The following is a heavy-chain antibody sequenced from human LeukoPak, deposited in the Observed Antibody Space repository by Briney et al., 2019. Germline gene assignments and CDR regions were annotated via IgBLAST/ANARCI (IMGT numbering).Heavy chain of an antibody. D-gene: IGHD3-10*01. CDR3: ARDKKSGESSEIDY. Sequence: GGSLRRSCTASGFTFSNYWVHWVRQAPGKGLVWVSRINRDGSTTNYATCVKDRFTVSRDNARNTLNLQMNSLRAEDTAVYYCARDKKSGESSEIDYWGQGTLVTVSS. CDR2: INRDGSTT. V-gene: IGHV3-74*01. J-gene: IGHJ4*02. CDR1: GFTFSNYW.